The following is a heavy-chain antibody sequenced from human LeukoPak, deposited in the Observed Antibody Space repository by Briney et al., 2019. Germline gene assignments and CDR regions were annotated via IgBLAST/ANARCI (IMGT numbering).Heavy chain of an antibody. V-gene: IGHV4-39*07. Sequence: SETLSLTCTVSGGSISTRGYYWGWIRQSPGKGLEWIGSIYYSGITYYNPSLRSRVTISVDTSKNHFSLRLNSVTAADTAVYYCARDSCGGDCYTDYWGQGTLVTVSS. J-gene: IGHJ4*02. CDR1: GGSISTRGYY. CDR2: IYYSGIT. CDR3: ARDSCGGDCYTDY. D-gene: IGHD2-21*02.